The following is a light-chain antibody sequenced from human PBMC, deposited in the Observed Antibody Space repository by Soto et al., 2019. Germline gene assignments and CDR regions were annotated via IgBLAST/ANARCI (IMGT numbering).Light chain of an antibody. Sequence: EIVLTRSQGTLSLSPGERATLSCRASQSVSNNYLAWYQRKPGQAPRLLIYGASSRATDIPTRFSGSGSGTDFTLTITRLEPEDFAVYYCQQYGSSPPTFGQGTKVEIK. V-gene: IGKV3-20*01. CDR2: GAS. CDR1: QSVSNNY. CDR3: QQYGSSPPT. J-gene: IGKJ1*01.